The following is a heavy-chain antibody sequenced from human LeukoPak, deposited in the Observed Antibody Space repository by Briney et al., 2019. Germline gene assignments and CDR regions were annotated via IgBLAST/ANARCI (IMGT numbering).Heavy chain of an antibody. J-gene: IGHJ4*02. V-gene: IGHV4-59*08. CDR1: GGSISSYY. CDR2: IYYSGST. Sequence: KPSETLSLTCTISGGSISSYYWSCIRQPPGKGLEWLGYIYYSGSTNYNPSLKSRLTISVDTSKNQFSLKLSSVTAADTAVYYCARGAAGGEFDYWGQGTLVTVSS. CDR3: ARGAAGGEFDY. D-gene: IGHD6-13*01.